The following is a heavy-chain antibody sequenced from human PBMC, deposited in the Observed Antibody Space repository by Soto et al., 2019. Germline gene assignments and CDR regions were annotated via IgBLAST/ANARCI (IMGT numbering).Heavy chain of an antibody. CDR1: GFRFTNYW. V-gene: IGHV5-51*01. D-gene: IGHD6-13*01. J-gene: IGHJ6*02. CDR2: IYPGDSDT. Sequence: PGESLKISCKGSGFRFTNYWIGWVRQMPGKGLEWMGDIYPGDSDTRYSPSFQGQVTISADKSISTAHLQWSSLKASDTAMYYCARTAAAGKYYYGTDVWGQGTTVTVSS. CDR3: ARTAAAGKYYYGTDV.